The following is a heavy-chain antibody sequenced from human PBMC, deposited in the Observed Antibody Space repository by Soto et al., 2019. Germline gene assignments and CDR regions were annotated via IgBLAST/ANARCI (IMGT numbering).Heavy chain of an antibody. CDR1: GGSFSGYY. CDR3: AREKIAGLFDY. J-gene: IGHJ4*02. D-gene: IGHD2-21*01. CDR2: INHSGST. Sequence: QVQLQQWGAGLLKPSETLSLTCAVYGGSFSGYYWTWIRQPPGTGLEWIGEINHSGSTNYNPSLKGRGTISVGTSKEQFSVKLASVTAADAAVYYCAREKIAGLFDYGGEGTLVTVSS. V-gene: IGHV4-34*01.